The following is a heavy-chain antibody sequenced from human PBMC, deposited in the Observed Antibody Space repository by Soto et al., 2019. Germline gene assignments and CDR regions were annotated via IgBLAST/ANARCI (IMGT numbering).Heavy chain of an antibody. CDR2: ISAYNGNT. CDR3: AREGYYGSGSYLRFDFFYGIDV. V-gene: IGHV1-18*01. CDR1: GGTFTSCG. D-gene: IGHD3-10*01. Sequence: AAGKISSTDSGGTFTSCGISWVRQAPGQGLEWMGWISAYNGNTNYAQKIQGRVTMTTDTSTSTAYMELRSLRSDDTAVYYCAREGYYGSGSYLRFDFFYGIDVW. J-gene: IGHJ6*01.